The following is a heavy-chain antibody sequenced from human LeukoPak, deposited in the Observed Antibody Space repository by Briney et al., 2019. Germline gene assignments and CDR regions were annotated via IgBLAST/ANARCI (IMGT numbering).Heavy chain of an antibody. Sequence: VANIKQDGTEKYYVDSVKGRFTISRDNAKNSLYLQMNSLRAEDTAVYFCASLVATARIDYWGQGILVTVSS. V-gene: IGHV3-7*01. CDR3: ASLVATARIDY. J-gene: IGHJ4*02. D-gene: IGHD5-12*01. CDR2: IKQDGTEK.